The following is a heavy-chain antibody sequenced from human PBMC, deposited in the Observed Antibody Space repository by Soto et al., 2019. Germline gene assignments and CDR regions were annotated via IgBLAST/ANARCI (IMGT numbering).Heavy chain of an antibody. V-gene: IGHV3-23*01. Sequence: QPGWSLRLSCAASGFTFSSYAMSWVRQAPGKGLEWVSAISGSGGSTYYADSVKGRFTISRDNSKNTLYLQMNSLRAEDTAVYYSATGEVPAASPYYYYGMDAWGQGTTVTVSS. D-gene: IGHD2-2*01. CDR2: ISGSGGST. J-gene: IGHJ6*02. CDR1: GFTFSSYA. CDR3: ATGEVPAASPYYYYGMDA.